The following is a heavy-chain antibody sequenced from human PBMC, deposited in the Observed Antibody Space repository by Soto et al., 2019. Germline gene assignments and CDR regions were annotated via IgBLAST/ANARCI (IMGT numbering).Heavy chain of an antibody. CDR1: GGTCINYG. V-gene: IGHV1-69*06. CDR2: INPIFGTT. CDR3: ARSYSFGGVISPTFDY. Sequence: NASGGTCINYGGSCVIKKNKQGLEWMGGINPIFGTTNYAQKFQGRLTITADKSTTTAYMELSSLRSDDTAVYYCARSYSFGGVISPTFDYWGQGTLVTVSS. D-gene: IGHD3-16*02. J-gene: IGHJ4*02.